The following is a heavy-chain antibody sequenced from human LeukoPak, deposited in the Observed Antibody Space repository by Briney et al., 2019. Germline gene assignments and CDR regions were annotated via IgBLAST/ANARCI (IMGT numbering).Heavy chain of an antibody. CDR3: ARDRQYYDSSGYYYRIFDY. CDR2: IYYSGST. V-gene: IGHV4-59*01. J-gene: IGHJ4*02. D-gene: IGHD3-22*01. Sequence: SETLSLTCTVSGGSISSYYWSWIRQPPGKGLEWIGYIYYSGSTNYNPPLKSRVTISVDTSKNQFSLKLSSVTAADTAVYYCARDRQYYDSSGYYYRIFDYWGQGTLVTVSS. CDR1: GGSISSYY.